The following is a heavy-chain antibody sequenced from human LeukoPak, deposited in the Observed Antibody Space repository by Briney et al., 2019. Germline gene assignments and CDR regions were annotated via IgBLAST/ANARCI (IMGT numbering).Heavy chain of an antibody. V-gene: IGHV3-21*01. Sequence: PGGSLRLSCAASGFTFSSYSMNWVRQAPGKGLEWVSSISSSSSYIYYADSVKGRFTISRDNAKNSLYLQMNSLRAEDTAVYYCARCDNGSGSYYPELDYWGQGTLVTVSS. D-gene: IGHD3-10*01. J-gene: IGHJ4*02. CDR2: ISSSSSYI. CDR1: GFTFSSYS. CDR3: ARCDNGSGSYYPELDY.